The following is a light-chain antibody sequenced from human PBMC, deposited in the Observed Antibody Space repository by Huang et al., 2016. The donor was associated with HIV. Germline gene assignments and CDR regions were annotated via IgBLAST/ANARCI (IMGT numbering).Light chain of an antibody. CDR2: AAS. CDR1: QSVNAN. J-gene: IGKJ4*01. CDR3: QQYDNWPPRLT. Sequence: ETVMTQSPATLSVSPGERATLFCRASQSVNANVAWYQQRRGQAPRLLIYAASTRDSDGPDRVSGSGSGTEFTLTISSLQSEDFAVYYCQQYDNWPPRLTFGGGTKVDIK. V-gene: IGKV3-15*01.